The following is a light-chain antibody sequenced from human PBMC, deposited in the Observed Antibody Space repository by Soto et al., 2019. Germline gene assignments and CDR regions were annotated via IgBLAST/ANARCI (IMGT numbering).Light chain of an antibody. CDR3: AAWDDSLRGVV. Sequence: QSVLTQPPSASGTPGQRVNISCSGSSSNIGSNYVYWYRQFPGTAPKLLIQRNNQRPSGVPARFSGSKSGTSASLAISGLRSEDEADYYCAAWDDSLRGVVFGGGTKLTVL. V-gene: IGLV1-47*01. J-gene: IGLJ2*01. CDR1: SSNIGSNY. CDR2: RNN.